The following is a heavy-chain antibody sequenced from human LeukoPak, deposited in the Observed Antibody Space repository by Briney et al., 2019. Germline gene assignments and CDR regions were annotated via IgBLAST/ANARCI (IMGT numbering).Heavy chain of an antibody. CDR1: GGSISSGSYF. CDR2: VYTSGST. J-gene: IGHJ5*02. V-gene: IGHV4-61*02. CDR3: ARARYDFWSGSGFDP. D-gene: IGHD3-3*01. Sequence: PSETLSLTCTVSGGSISSGSYFWSWIRQPAGEGLEWIGRVYTSGSTYYNPPLKSRVTISFDTSKNQFSLRLSSVTAADTAVYYCARARYDFWSGSGFDPWGQGTLVTVSS.